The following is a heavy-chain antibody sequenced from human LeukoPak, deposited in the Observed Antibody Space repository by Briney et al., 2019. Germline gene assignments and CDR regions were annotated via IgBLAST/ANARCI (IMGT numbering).Heavy chain of an antibody. CDR2: IYYTGST. D-gene: IGHD3-10*01. Sequence: SETLSLTCTLSGGSISTYYWSWVRQPPGKGLEWIGYIYYTGSTDYNPSLKSRVTMSVDTSKNQFSLKLSSVTAADTAVYSCARDKGIGSGSYYGWFDPWGQGTLVIVSS. V-gene: IGHV4-59*01. J-gene: IGHJ5*02. CDR3: ARDKGIGSGSYYGWFDP. CDR1: GGSISTYY.